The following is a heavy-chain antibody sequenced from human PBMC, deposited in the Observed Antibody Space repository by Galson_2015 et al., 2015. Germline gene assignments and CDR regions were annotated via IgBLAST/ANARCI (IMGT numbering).Heavy chain of an antibody. J-gene: IGHJ6*03. CDR3: AKDHKGTWKVFGIHVVTDYHYMDD. V-gene: IGHV3-23*01. CDR1: GFTFSDYA. D-gene: IGHD3-3*01. Sequence: SLRLSCAASGFTFSDYAMNWVRQAPGKGLEWVSAISTGGTTYYADSVKGRFSISRDNSKSMLYLQMNSLRAEETAVYYCAKDHKGTWKVFGIHVVTDYHYMDDWGKGTAVVVSS. CDR2: ISTGGTT.